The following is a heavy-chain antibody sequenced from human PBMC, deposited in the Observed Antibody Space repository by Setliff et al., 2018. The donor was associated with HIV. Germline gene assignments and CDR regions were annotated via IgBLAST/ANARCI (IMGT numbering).Heavy chain of an antibody. CDR1: GESFSGFY. J-gene: IGHJ6*02. Sequence: SETLSLTCAVYGESFSGFYWTWIRQPPGKGLEWIGRIYTSGSTNYNPSLKNRVTISVDTSKNQFSLKLSSVTAADTAVYYCAREDYYYGMDVWGQGTTVTVSS. V-gene: IGHV4-59*10. CDR3: AREDYYYGMDV. CDR2: IYTSGST.